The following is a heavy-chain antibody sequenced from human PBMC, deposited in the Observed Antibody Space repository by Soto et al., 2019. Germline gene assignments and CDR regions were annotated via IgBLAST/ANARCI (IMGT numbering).Heavy chain of an antibody. D-gene: IGHD3-3*01. CDR1: GFTFSSYA. CDR3: AKALGITIFGVVNPHYYYYGMDV. CDR2: ISGSGGST. V-gene: IGHV3-23*01. J-gene: IGHJ6*02. Sequence: GGSLRLSCAASGFTFSSYAMSWVRQAPGKGLEWVSAISGSGGSTYYADSVKGRFTISRDNSKNTLYLQMNSLRAEDTAVYYCAKALGITIFGVVNPHYYYYGMDVWGQGTTVTVSS.